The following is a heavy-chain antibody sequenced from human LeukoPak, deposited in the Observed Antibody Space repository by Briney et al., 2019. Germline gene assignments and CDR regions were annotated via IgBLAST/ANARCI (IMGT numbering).Heavy chain of an antibody. D-gene: IGHD5-12*01. CDR3: AKLISYSGWPYDY. V-gene: IGHV3-23*01. Sequence: PGGSLRLSCAASGFTFSSYGMSWVRQAPGKGLEWVSTITDNGGTSYYADSVKGRFTISRDSSKNMLYLQMNSVRVEDTALYYCAKLISYSGWPYDYWGQGTLVTVSS. CDR1: GFTFSSYG. J-gene: IGHJ4*02. CDR2: ITDNGGTS.